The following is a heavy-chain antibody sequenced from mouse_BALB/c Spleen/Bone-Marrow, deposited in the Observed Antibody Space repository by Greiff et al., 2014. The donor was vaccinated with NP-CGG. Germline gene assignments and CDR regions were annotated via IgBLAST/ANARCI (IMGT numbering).Heavy chain of an antibody. CDR1: GYTFSSYW. V-gene: IGHV1-9*01. J-gene: IGHJ1*01. CDR3: ARRGVHYWYFDV. Sequence: VQRVESGAELMKPGASVKISCKATGYTFSSYWMEWVKQRPGHGLEWIGEILPGSGSSNYNEKFKGKATFTADTSSNTAYMQLSSLTSEDSDVYYCARRGVHYWYFDVWGAGTTVTVSS. CDR2: ILPGSGSS.